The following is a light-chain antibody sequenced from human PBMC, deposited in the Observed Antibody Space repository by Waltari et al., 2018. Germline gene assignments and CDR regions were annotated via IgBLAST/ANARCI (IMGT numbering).Light chain of an antibody. Sequence: QSALTQPASVSGSPGQSITISCTGTSSDVGSYNLVSWYQQHPGNAPKLMIYEVSKRHSGVSNRFSGSKSGNTASLTISGLQAEDEADYYCCSYAGSSTFVFGGGTKLTVL. CDR2: EVS. CDR3: CSYAGSSTFV. J-gene: IGLJ2*01. CDR1: SSDVGSYNL. V-gene: IGLV2-23*02.